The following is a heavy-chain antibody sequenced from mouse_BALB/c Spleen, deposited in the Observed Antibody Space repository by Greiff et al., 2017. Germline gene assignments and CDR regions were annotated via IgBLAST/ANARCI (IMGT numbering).Heavy chain of an antibody. Sequence: EVKVVESGGGLVQPGGSLKLSCAASGFTFSSYTMSWVRQTPGKRLEWVAYISNGGGSTYYPDTVKGRFTISRDNAKNTLYLQMSSLKSEDTAMYYCARHYYVSSYGYFDVWGAGTTVTVSS. D-gene: IGHD1-1*01. J-gene: IGHJ1*01. CDR2: ISNGGGST. V-gene: IGHV5-12-2*01. CDR3: ARHYYVSSYGYFDV. CDR1: GFTFSSYT.